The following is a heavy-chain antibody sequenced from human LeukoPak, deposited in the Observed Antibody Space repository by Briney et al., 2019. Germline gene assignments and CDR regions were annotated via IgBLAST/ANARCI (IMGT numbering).Heavy chain of an antibody. J-gene: IGHJ4*02. V-gene: IGHV1-2*04. Sequence: ASVKVSCKASGYTFTGYYMHWVRQAPGQGLEWMGWINPNSGGTNYAQKFQGWVTMTRDTSISTAYMELSRLRSDDTAVYYCAREPLGGSGSTYFDYWGQGTLVTVSS. CDR2: INPNSGGT. CDR1: GYTFTGYY. CDR3: AREPLGGSGSTYFDY. D-gene: IGHD3-10*01.